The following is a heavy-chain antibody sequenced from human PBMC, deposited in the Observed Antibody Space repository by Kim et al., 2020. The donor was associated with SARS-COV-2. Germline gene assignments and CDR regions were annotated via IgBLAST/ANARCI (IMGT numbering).Heavy chain of an antibody. D-gene: IGHD2-2*02. Sequence: GGSLRLSCAASGFTFSSYAMSWVRQAPGKGLEWVAAISGSGGSTYYADSVKGRFTISRDNSKNTLYLQMNSLRAEDTSVYYCAKSPRLAAIHYWGQGTLVTVSS. CDR1: GFTFSSYA. CDR3: AKSPRLAAIHY. J-gene: IGHJ4*02. V-gene: IGHV3-23*01. CDR2: ISGSGGST.